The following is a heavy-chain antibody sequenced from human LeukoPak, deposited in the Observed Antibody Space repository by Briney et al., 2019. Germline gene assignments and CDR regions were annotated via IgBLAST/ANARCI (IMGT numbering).Heavy chain of an antibody. J-gene: IGHJ3*02. V-gene: IGHV3-21*06. CDR1: GFTFSAYS. CDR2: ISSTSTYI. D-gene: IGHD3-10*01. Sequence: GGSLRLSCVASGFTFSAYSMNWVRQAPGKGLEWVSYISSTSTYIYYADSVKGRFTISRDTAKNSLYLQMNSLRAEDTAVYYCARAYLWFGELFFFDIWGQGTVVTVSS. CDR3: ARAYLWFGELFFFDI.